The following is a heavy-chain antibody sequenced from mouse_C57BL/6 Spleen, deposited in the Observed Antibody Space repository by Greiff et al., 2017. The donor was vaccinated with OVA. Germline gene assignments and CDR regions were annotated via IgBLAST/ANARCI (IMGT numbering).Heavy chain of an antibody. J-gene: IGHJ2*01. V-gene: IGHV3-6*01. CDR1: GYSITSGYY. Sequence: DVQLQESGPGLVKPSQSLSLTCSVTGYSITSGYYWNWIRQFPGNKLEWMGYISYDGSNNYNPSLKNRISITRDTSKNQFFLKLNSVTTEDTATYYCAREGYDYDKGTIFDYWGQGTTLTVSS. D-gene: IGHD2-4*01. CDR2: ISYDGSN. CDR3: AREGYDYDKGTIFDY.